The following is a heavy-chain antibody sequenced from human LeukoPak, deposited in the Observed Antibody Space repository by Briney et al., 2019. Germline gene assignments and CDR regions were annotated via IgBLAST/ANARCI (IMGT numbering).Heavy chain of an antibody. CDR1: GFTSSNAW. CDR2: IKSKADGGTT. Sequence: GGSLRLSCAASGFTSSNAWMSWVRQAPGKGLEWVGRIKSKADGGTTHYAAPVTGRFTISRDDSKNTLYLQMNSLKTEDTAVYYCTTSEWELLRFYYYYMDVWGKGTTVTVSS. CDR3: TTSEWELLRFYYYYMDV. D-gene: IGHD1-26*01. V-gene: IGHV3-15*01. J-gene: IGHJ6*03.